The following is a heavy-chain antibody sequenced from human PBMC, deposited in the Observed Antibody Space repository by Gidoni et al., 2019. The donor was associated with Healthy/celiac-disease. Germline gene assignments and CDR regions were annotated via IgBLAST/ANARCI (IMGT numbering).Heavy chain of an antibody. CDR3: ARDRGDYDSSGYYLGY. D-gene: IGHD3-22*01. J-gene: IGHJ4*02. CDR2: INPSGGST. Sequence: QVQLVQSGAEVKKPGASVKVSCKASGYTFPSYYMHWVRQAPGQGLEWMGIINPSGGSTSYAQKFQGRVTMTRDTSTSTVYMELSSLRSEDTAVYYCARDRGDYDSSGYYLGYWGQGTLVTVSS. V-gene: IGHV1-46*01. CDR1: GYTFPSYY.